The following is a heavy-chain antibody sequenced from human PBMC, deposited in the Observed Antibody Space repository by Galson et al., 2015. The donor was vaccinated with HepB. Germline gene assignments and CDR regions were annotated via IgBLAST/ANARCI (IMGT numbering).Heavy chain of an antibody. V-gene: IGHV3-53*04. CDR3: ARDQGTVAPAFDI. J-gene: IGHJ3*02. CDR1: GFTVSSNY. D-gene: IGHD4-23*01. CDR2: IYSGGST. Sequence: SLRLSCAASGFTVSSNYMSWVRQAPGKGLEWVSVIYSGGSTYYADSVKGRFTISRHNSKNTLYLQMNSLRAEDTAVYYCARDQGTVAPAFDIWGQGTMVTVSS.